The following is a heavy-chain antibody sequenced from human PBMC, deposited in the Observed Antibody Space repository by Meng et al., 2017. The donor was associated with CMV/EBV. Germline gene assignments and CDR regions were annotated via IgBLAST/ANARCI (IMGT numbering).Heavy chain of an antibody. CDR1: GFTFDDYA. V-gene: IGHV3-9*01. CDR3: AKDRGGAAGSTGYYGMDV. J-gene: IGHJ6*02. CDR2: ISWNSGSI. D-gene: IGHD1-1*01. Sequence: GGSLRLSCAASGFTFDDYAMHWVRQAPGKGLEWVSGISWNSGSIGYADSVKGRFTISRDNAKNSLYLQMNSLRAEDTALYYCAKDRGGAAGSTGYYGMDVWGQGTTVTVSS.